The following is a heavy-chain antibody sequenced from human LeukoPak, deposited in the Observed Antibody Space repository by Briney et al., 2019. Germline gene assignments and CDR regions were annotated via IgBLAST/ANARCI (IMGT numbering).Heavy chain of an antibody. CDR1: GFTFIRYG. CDR3: AKDRTGGTGRDWFDP. V-gene: IGHV3-23*01. Sequence: GGTLRLSCAASGFTFIRYGMGWVRQAPGKGLECVSTISGSGSTTYYADSVKGRFTISRDNSKNTLYLQMNSLRAEDTAVYFCAKDRTGGTGRDWFDPWGQGTLVTVSS. D-gene: IGHD2-8*02. CDR2: ISGSGSTT. J-gene: IGHJ5*02.